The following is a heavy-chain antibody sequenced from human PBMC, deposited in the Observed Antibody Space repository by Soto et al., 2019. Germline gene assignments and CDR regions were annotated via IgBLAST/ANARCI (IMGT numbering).Heavy chain of an antibody. V-gene: IGHV4-31*03. CDR3: ARVGAYYDILTGYYLNPAHPFFDY. CDR1: GGSISSGGYY. CDR2: IYYSGST. D-gene: IGHD3-9*01. Sequence: SETLSLTCTVSGGSISSGGYYWSWIRQHPGKGLEWIGYIYYSGSTYYNPSLKSRVTISVDTSKNQFSLKLSSVTAADTAVYYCARVGAYYDILTGYYLNPAHPFFDYWGQGTLVTVSS. J-gene: IGHJ4*02.